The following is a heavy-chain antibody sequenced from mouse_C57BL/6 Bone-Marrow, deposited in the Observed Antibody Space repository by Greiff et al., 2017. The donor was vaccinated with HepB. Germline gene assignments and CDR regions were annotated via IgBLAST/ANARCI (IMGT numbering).Heavy chain of an antibody. J-gene: IGHJ3*01. CDR3: ASSPYYSNYVAY. V-gene: IGHV1-80*01. CDR1: GYAFSSYW. Sequence: VQLQQSGAELVKPGASVKISCKASGYAFSSYWMNWVKQRPGKGLEWIGQIYPGDGDTNYNGKFKGKATLTADKSSSTAYMQLSSLTSEDSAVYFCASSPYYSNYVAYWGQGTLVTVSA. CDR2: IYPGDGDT. D-gene: IGHD2-5*01.